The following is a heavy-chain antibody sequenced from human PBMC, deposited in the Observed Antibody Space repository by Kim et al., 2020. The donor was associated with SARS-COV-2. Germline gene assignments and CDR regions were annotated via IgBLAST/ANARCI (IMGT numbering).Heavy chain of an antibody. J-gene: IGHJ3*02. CDR3: ARGLGIRDHDAFDI. V-gene: IGHV4-34*01. Sequence: NPSLKSRVTISVDTSKNQFSLKLSSVTAADTAVYYCARGLGIRDHDAFDIWGQGTMVTVSS. D-gene: IGHD7-27*01.